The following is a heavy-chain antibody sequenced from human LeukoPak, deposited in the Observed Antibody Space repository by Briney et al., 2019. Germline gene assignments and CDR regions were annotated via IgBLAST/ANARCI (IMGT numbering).Heavy chain of an antibody. J-gene: IGHJ2*01. CDR3: ARDQRCSRSDGGCDQWYFDL. Sequence: SETLSLTCTVSGGSISGYYWSWLRQPPGKGLEWIGYIYHSGLTDYNPSLRSRVTISVDTSRNQFSLKLTSATVADTAIYYCARDQRCSRSDGGCDQWYFDLWGRGTLVTVSS. CDR2: IYHSGLT. V-gene: IGHV4-59*01. D-gene: IGHD2-15*01. CDR1: GGSISGYY.